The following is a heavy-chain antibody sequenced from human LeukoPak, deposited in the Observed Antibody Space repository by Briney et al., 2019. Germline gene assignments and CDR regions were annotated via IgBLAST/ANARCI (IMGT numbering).Heavy chain of an antibody. Sequence: GRSLRLSCAASGFSFSSYGMHWVRQAPAKGLEWVALISYDGSNKYYADSVKRRFTISRDNSKNTLYLQMNSLRDEDTAVYYCAKEITRPNRAVAGLNYWGQGTLVTVSS. V-gene: IGHV3-30*18. J-gene: IGHJ4*02. CDR2: ISYDGSNK. CDR1: GFSFSSYG. D-gene: IGHD6-19*01. CDR3: AKEITRPNRAVAGLNY.